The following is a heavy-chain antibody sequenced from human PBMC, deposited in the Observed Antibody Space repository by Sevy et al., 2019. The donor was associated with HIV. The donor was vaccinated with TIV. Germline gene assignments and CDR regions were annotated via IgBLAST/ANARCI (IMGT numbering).Heavy chain of an antibody. V-gene: IGHV3-23*01. CDR3: AREGCSRPHDF. CDR1: GFAFYEYS. D-gene: IGHD2-8*01. CDR2: LSFGCGKI. Sequence: GGSLTLSCAASGFAFYEYSMSWIRQAPGKGLEWVATLSFGCGKINYADSVKGRFTISRDNSKNSFYLQMDNLRVEDTALYYCAREGCSRPHDFWGQGTRVTVSS. J-gene: IGHJ4*02.